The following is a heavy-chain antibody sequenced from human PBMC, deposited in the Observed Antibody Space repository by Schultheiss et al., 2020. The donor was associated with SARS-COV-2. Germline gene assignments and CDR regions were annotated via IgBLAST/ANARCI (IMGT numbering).Heavy chain of an antibody. CDR2: IYTSGST. V-gene: IGHV4-4*07. CDR1: GGSISSYY. CDR3: ARAPYYYDSSGADAFDI. J-gene: IGHJ3*02. D-gene: IGHD3-22*01. Sequence: SETLSLTCTVSGGSISSYYWSWIRQPAGKGLEWIGRIYTSGSTNYNPSLKSRVTMSVDTSKNQFSLKLSSVTAADTAVYYCARAPYYYDSSGADAFDIWGQGTMVTVSS.